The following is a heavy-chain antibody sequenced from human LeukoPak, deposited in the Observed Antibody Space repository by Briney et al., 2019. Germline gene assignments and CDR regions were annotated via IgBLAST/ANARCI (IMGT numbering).Heavy chain of an antibody. Sequence: PSETLSLTCSVSGGSISSSTYFWGWIRPPPRTGLEWLGTIYHTGTTYYNPSLQSRFTISVDTSKNQFSLNLSSVTATDTAVYFCARHYTLVTAPGAYYMDVWGKGTTVTVSS. V-gene: IGHV4-39*01. D-gene: IGHD6-13*01. CDR1: GGSISSSTYF. CDR2: IYHTGTT. CDR3: ARHYTLVTAPGAYYMDV. J-gene: IGHJ6*03.